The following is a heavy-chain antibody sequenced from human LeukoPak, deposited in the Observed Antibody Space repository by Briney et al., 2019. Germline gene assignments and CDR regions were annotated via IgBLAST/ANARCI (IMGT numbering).Heavy chain of an antibody. D-gene: IGHD3-10*01. Sequence: PSETLSLTCTVSGDAISTYYWNWIRQPPGKGLEWVGHIANGRTDYNPSLKTRTIISVDTSKNQISQRSTTVTAADTAVYHCARDKAHSYGYYFDPWGPGTQVLVSA. CDR2: IANGRT. CDR3: ARDKAHSYGYYFDP. CDR1: GDAISTYY. V-gene: IGHV4-4*08. J-gene: IGHJ4*02.